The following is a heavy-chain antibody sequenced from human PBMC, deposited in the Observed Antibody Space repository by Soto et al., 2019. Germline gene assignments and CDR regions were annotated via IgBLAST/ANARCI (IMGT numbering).Heavy chain of an antibody. CDR1: GFTFSSYA. Sequence: VGSLRLSCAASGFTFSSYAMHWVRQAPGKGLEWVAVISYDGSNKYYADSVKGRFTISRDNAENSLYLQMDSLRAEDTAVYYCERESNTMLRGIISPWGQGNLVTVSS. V-gene: IGHV3-30-3*01. CDR2: ISYDGSNK. J-gene: IGHJ4*02. CDR3: ERESNTMLRGIISP. D-gene: IGHD3-10*01.